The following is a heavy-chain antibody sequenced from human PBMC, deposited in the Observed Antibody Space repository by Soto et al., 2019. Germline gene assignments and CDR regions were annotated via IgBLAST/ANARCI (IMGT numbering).Heavy chain of an antibody. CDR3: ARASYYDFWSGYYRYFDY. D-gene: IGHD3-3*01. CDR2: MNPNSGNT. Sequence: ASVKVSCKASGYTFTSYDINWVRQATGQGLEWMGWMNPNSGNTGYAQKFHGRVTMTRNTSISTAYMELSSLRSEDTAVYYCARASYYDFWSGYYRYFDYWGPGTLVTVSS. CDR1: GYTFTSYD. J-gene: IGHJ4*02. V-gene: IGHV1-8*01.